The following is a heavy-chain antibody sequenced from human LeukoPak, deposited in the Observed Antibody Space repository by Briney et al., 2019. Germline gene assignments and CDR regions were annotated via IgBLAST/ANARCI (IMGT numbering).Heavy chain of an antibody. D-gene: IGHD2-15*01. Sequence: GGSLRLSCTASGFTFDTYNFNWVRQAPGKGLEWVATIRSYSSYIHYADSVKGQFTISRDDAKKSMFLAMNSLRVEDTAVYFCARYSEVYYYVDVWGTGTTVTVSS. V-gene: IGHV3-21*01. CDR3: ARYSEVYYYVDV. CDR1: GFTFDTYN. CDR2: IRSYSSYI. J-gene: IGHJ6*03.